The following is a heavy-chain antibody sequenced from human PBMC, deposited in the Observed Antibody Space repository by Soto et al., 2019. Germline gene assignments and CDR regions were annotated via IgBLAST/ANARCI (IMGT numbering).Heavy chain of an antibody. CDR1: GVSISSGAYY. CDR3: ARGVRFYDYIWGSFRPYYFDY. J-gene: IGHJ4*02. Sequence: SETLSLTCTVSGVSISSGAYYWSWIRQHPGKGLEWIGYIYYSGSTYYNASLKSRVIISIDTSKNQFSLKLSSVTAADTAVYFCARGVRFYDYIWGSFRPYYFDYWGQGTLVTVSS. D-gene: IGHD3-16*02. V-gene: IGHV4-31*03. CDR2: IYYSGST.